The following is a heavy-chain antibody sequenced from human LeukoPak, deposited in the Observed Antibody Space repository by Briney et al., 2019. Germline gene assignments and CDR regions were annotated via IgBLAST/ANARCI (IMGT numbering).Heavy chain of an antibody. Sequence: GGSLRLSCAASGFTFSNAWMTWVRQAPGKGLDWFGRIKSKTDGGTTDYAAPVKGRFTISRDNAKNSLYLQMNSLRAEDTAVYYCARERALVYGMDVWGQGTTVTVSS. V-gene: IGHV3-15*01. J-gene: IGHJ6*02. D-gene: IGHD2-8*02. CDR2: IKSKTDGGTT. CDR3: ARERALVYGMDV. CDR1: GFTFSNAW.